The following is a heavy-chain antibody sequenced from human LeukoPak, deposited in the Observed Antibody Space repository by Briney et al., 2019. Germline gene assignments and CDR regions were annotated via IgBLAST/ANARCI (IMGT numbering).Heavy chain of an antibody. CDR1: GYSFTSYW. V-gene: IGHV5-51*01. J-gene: IGHJ5*02. Sequence: EESLKISCKCSGYSFTSYWIGWVRQMPGKGLGWVGIIYTGDSDTRYSPSFQGQVTISADKSISTAYLQWSSLKASDTAMYYCARHLSYDRNWFDPWGQGTLVTVSS. D-gene: IGHD5-12*01. CDR3: ARHLSYDRNWFDP. CDR2: IYTGDSDT.